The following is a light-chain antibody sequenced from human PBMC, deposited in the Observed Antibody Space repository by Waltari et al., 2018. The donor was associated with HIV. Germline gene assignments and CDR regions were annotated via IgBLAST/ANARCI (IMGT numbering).Light chain of an antibody. CDR3: TSYTTSDTLR. J-gene: IGLJ3*02. CDR1: SSDFGFDNY. CDR2: EVS. Sequence: QSVLTQPASVSGSPGPSVTISCTGTSSDFGFDNYVSWYQQYPGKAPTLIIYEVSSRPSGVSDRFSGSKSGNTASLTISGLQNEDEADYFCTSYTTSDTLRFGGGTKVTVL. V-gene: IGLV2-14*03.